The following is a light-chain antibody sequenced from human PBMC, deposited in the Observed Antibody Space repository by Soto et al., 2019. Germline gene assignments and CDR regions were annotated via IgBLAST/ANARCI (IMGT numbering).Light chain of an antibody. J-gene: IGKJ5*01. CDR3: QQYGTSPPIT. V-gene: IGKV3-20*01. CDR1: QSVSSSH. Sequence: EIVLTQSPGTLSLSPGDIATFSCRASQSVSSSHLAWYQQKPGQAPRLLIYGASSRATGIPDRFSGSGSGTDFTLTISRLEPEDFAVYFCQQYGTSPPITFGQGTRLEIK. CDR2: GAS.